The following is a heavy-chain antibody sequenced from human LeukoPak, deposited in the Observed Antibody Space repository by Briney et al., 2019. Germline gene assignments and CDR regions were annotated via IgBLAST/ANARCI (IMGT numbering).Heavy chain of an antibody. CDR2: ISNSGGST. D-gene: IGHD3-22*01. CDR1: GFTFNTYA. J-gene: IGHJ3*02. V-gene: IGHV3-23*01. CDR3: AKLWDYYDTSVSPKAFDI. Sequence: GGSLRLSCAASGFTFNTYAMSWVRQAPGKGLEWVSAISNSGGSTYYADSVKGRFTISRDNSKNTLYLQMNSLRAEDTAVYYCAKLWDYYDTSVSPKAFDIWGQGTMVTVSS.